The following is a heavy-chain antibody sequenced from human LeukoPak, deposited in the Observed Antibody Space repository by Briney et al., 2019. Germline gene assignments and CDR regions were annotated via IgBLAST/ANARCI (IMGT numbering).Heavy chain of an antibody. Sequence: GASVKVSCKASGGTFSSYAISWVRQAPGQGLEWMGRIIPIFGTANYAQKFQGRVTITTDESTSTAYMELSSLRSEDTAVYYCARANSGYDPAFDIWGQGTMVTVSS. V-gene: IGHV1-69*05. CDR1: GGTFSSYA. J-gene: IGHJ3*02. CDR3: ARANSGYDPAFDI. CDR2: IIPIFGTA. D-gene: IGHD5-12*01.